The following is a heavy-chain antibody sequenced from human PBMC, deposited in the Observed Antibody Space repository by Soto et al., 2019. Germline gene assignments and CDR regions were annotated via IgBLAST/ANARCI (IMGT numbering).Heavy chain of an antibody. Sequence: ASVKVSCKASGYTFTSYYMHWVRQAPGQGLEWMGIINPSGGSTSYAQKFQGRVTMTRDTSTSTVYMELSSLRSEDTAVYYCARDLFRLGELSPIDYWGQGTLVTGSS. D-gene: IGHD3-16*02. CDR1: GYTFTSYY. J-gene: IGHJ4*02. V-gene: IGHV1-46*03. CDR3: ARDLFRLGELSPIDY. CDR2: INPSGGST.